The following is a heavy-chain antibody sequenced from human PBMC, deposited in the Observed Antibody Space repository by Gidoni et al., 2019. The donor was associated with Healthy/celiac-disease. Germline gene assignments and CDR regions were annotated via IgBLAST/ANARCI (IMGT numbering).Heavy chain of an antibody. D-gene: IGHD3-22*01. CDR3: AKANHYYDSRGEGAEYFQH. V-gene: IGHV3-23*01. Sequence: EVQLLESGGGLVQPGGSLRLSCAASGFSFSSYALSWVRQAPGKGLEWVSALSGSGGSTDYADSVKGRFTISRDNSKNTLYLQMNSLRAEDKAVYYCAKANHYYDSRGEGAEYFQHWGQGTLVTGSS. CDR1: GFSFSSYA. CDR2: LSGSGGST. J-gene: IGHJ1*01.